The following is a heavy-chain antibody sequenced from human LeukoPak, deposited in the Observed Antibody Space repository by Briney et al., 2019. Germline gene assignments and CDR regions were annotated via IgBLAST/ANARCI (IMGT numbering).Heavy chain of an antibody. CDR3: ARLIGSGSSYHFDF. Sequence: PSETLSLTCTVSGDSISSRSYYWGWIRQPPGEGLGLIGSMSYSGSAYYNPSLKSRVTISLDTSKNQFSLKLSSVTAADTAVYYCARLIGSGSSYHFDFWGQGTLVTVSS. CDR2: MSYSGSA. J-gene: IGHJ4*02. CDR1: GDSISSRSYY. D-gene: IGHD6-6*01. V-gene: IGHV4-39*07.